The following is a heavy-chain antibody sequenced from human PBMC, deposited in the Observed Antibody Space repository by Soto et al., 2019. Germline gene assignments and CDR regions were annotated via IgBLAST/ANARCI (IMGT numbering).Heavy chain of an antibody. D-gene: IGHD5-18*01. CDR3: ARLSLRGYSYVYYYYGMDV. J-gene: IGHJ6*02. CDR1: GYTFTSYG. V-gene: IGHV1-18*01. Sequence: ASVKVSCKASGYTFTSYGISWVRQAPGQGLEWMGWISAYNGNTNYAQKLQGRVTITTDTSTSTAYMELRSLRSDDTAVYYCARLSLRGYSYVYYYYGMDVWGQGTTVTVSS. CDR2: ISAYNGNT.